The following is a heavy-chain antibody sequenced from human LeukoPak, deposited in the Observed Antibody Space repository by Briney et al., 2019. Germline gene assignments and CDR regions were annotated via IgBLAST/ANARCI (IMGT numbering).Heavy chain of an antibody. CDR1: GGSISSYY. V-gene: IGHV4-59*01. D-gene: IGHD5-12*01. Sequence: SETLSLTCTVSGGSISSYYWSWIRQPPGKGLEWIGYIYYSGSTNYNPSLKSRVTISVDTSKSQFSLKPASVTAADTAVYYCARSGLDSRYSFGMDVWGQGTTVTVSS. CDR2: IYYSGST. CDR3: ARSGLDSRYSFGMDV. J-gene: IGHJ6*02.